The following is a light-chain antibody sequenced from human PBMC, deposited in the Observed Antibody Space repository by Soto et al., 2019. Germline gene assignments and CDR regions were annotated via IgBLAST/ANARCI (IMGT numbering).Light chain of an antibody. J-gene: IGKJ1*01. CDR2: GAS. Sequence: EIVMTQSPATLSVSLGERATLSCRASQSVSSNLAWYQQKPGQAPRLLISGASTRATDIPARFSASGSGTEFTLTISSLQSEDFAVYYCQQYNSWPRTFGQGTKVEIK. CDR3: QQYNSWPRT. V-gene: IGKV3-15*01. CDR1: QSVSSN.